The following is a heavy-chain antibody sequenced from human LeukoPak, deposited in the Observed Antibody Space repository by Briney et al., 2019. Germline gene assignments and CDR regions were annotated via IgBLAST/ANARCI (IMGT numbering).Heavy chain of an antibody. D-gene: IGHD3-9*01. V-gene: IGHV4-59*01. CDR3: ASSRYDYDILTLRDAFDI. J-gene: IGHJ3*02. CDR1: GGSIGSYY. Sequence: SETLSLTCTVSGGSIGSYYWSWIRQPPGKGLEWIGYIYYSGSTNYNPSLKSRVTISVDTSKNQFSLKLSSVTAADTAVYYCASSRYDYDILTLRDAFDIWGQGTMVTVSS. CDR2: IYYSGST.